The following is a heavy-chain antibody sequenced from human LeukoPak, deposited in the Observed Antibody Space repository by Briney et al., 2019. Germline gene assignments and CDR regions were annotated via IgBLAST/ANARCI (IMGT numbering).Heavy chain of an antibody. J-gene: IGHJ4*02. D-gene: IGHD5-18*01. CDR2: IYSDGST. CDR1: GFTVSSNY. V-gene: IGHV3-66*01. Sequence: PGGSLRLSCAASGFTVSSNYMSWVRQAPGKGLEWVSIIYSDGSTYYADSVKGRFTISRDNSKNTLYLQMNSLRAEDTAVYYCAKGYSYGYIDYWGQGTLVTVSS. CDR3: AKGYSYGYIDY.